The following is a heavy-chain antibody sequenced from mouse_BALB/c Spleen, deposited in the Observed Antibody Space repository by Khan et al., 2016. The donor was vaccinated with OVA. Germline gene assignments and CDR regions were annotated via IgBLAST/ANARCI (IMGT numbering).Heavy chain of an antibody. CDR3: ARDAGRY. V-gene: IGHV1-18*01. D-gene: IGHD3-3*01. J-gene: IGHJ4*01. CDR1: GYTFPEYT. CDR2: INPKNGGT. Sequence: VQLKESGPELVKPGASVKISCKTSGYTFPEYTVHWVKQSLGKSLDWIGVINPKNGGTAYNQKFEGKATLTVDKSSSTAYIEFRSLTSEDSAVYYCARDAGRYWGQGTSVTVAS.